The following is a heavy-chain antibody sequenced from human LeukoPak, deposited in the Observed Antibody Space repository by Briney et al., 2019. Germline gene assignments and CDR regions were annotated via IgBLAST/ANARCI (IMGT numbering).Heavy chain of an antibody. J-gene: IGHJ6*03. CDR1: GGSISSYY. CDR2: IYTSGST. CDR3: ARDRGISYGLSKIYYMDV. Sequence: SETLSLTCTVSGGSISSYYWSWIRQPAGKGLEWIGRIYTSGSTNYNPSLKSRVTMSVDTSKNQFSLKLSSVTAADTAVYYCARDRGISYGLSKIYYMDVWGKGTTVTVSS. V-gene: IGHV4-4*07. D-gene: IGHD5-18*01.